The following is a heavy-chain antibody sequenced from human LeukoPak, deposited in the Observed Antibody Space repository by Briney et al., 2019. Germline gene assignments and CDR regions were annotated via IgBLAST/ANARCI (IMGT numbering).Heavy chain of an antibody. CDR2: IRSTPYGGTV. CDR3: TRGGSGWGWFDP. J-gene: IGHJ5*02. D-gene: IGHD6-19*01. Sequence: GGSLRLSCTASGFTFGDYAMTWVRQAPGKGLECLGFIRSTPYGGTVEYAASVRGRFTISRDDSTSIAYLQMNSLKTEDTAVYYCTRGGSGWGWFDPWGQGTLVTVSS. CDR1: GFTFGDYA. V-gene: IGHV3-49*04.